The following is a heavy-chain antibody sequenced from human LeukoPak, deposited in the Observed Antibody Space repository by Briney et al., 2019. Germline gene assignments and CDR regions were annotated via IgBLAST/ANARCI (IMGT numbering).Heavy chain of an antibody. D-gene: IGHD4-17*01. V-gene: IGHV3-7*01. J-gene: IGHJ4*02. CDR3: ARDRRMTTVTFDY. CDR2: IKPDGSEK. CDR1: GFTFRDYW. Sequence: GGSLRLSCAGSGFTFRDYWMSWLRQAPGKGPEWVAHIKPDGSEKYYVDSVKGRFIISRDDARNSLSLQMNSLRAEDTAVYYCARDRRMTTVTFDYWGQGTLVTVSS.